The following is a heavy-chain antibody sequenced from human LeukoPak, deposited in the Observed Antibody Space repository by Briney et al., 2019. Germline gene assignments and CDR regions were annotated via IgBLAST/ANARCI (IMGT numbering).Heavy chain of an antibody. CDR1: GFTFSSYG. D-gene: IGHD3-3*01. V-gene: IGHV3-30*02. J-gene: IGHJ6*03. CDR3: AKGVNVPLLRSLSYYTHV. CDR2: MRYDGSKR. Sequence: GGSLRLSCAASGFTFSSYGMHWVRQAPGKGLDGVAFMRYDGSKRNYADSVKGRFTICRDNSKNTLYLQMNSLRAEDTAVYYCAKGVNVPLLRSLSYYTHVWGNATPVTISS.